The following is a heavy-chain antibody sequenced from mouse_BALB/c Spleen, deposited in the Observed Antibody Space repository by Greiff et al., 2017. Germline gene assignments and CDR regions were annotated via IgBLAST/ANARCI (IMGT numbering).Heavy chain of an antibody. Sequence: VQLQQSGAELVRPGPSVKVSCKASGYSFTNYLIEWVKQRPGQGLEWIGVINPGSGGTNYNEKFKGKATLTADKSSSTTYMQLSCLTSDDSAVYFSASSNRVTYAMDYWGQGTSVTVSA. V-gene: IGHV1-54*01. CDR3: ASSNRVTYAMDY. CDR1: GYSFTNYL. J-gene: IGHJ4*01. D-gene: IGHD2-2*01. CDR2: INPGSGGT.